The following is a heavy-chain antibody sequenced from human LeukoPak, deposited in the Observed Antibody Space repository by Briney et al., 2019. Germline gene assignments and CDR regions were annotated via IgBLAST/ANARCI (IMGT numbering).Heavy chain of an antibody. D-gene: IGHD5-18*01. Sequence: SETLSLTCTVSGYSISSGYYWGWIRQPPGKGLEWIGSIYYSGSTYYNPSLKSRVTISVGTSKNQFSLKLSSVTAADTAVYYCARLLRGYSYGYFDYWGQGTLVTVSS. J-gene: IGHJ4*02. V-gene: IGHV4-38-2*02. CDR2: IYYSGST. CDR3: ARLLRGYSYGYFDY. CDR1: GYSISSGYY.